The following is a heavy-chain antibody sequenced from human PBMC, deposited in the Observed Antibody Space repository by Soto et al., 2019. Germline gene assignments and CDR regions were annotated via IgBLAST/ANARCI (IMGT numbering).Heavy chain of an antibody. V-gene: IGHV3-53*01. CDR2: IYSGGYT. CDR1: GFTVSNNY. Sequence: EVQLVESGGGLIQPGGSLRLSCAVSGFTVSNNYMSWVRQAPGKGLEGVSVIYSGGYTAYGDSVKGRFTISRDNSKNQQYLQKNSMKAADPAVYSWAHRPGGGGYWGQGTLVTVSS. D-gene: IGHD3-10*01. CDR3: AHRPGGGGY. J-gene: IGHJ4*02.